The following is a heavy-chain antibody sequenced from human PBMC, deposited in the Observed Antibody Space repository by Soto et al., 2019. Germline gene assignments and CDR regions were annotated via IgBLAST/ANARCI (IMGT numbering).Heavy chain of an antibody. Sequence: VASVKVSCKASGYTFTGYYMHWVRQAPGQGLEWMGWINPNSGGTNYAQKFQGRVTMTRDTSTSTVYMELSSLRSEDTAVYYCARDGIDTMIVVVAFNGLPDYWGQGTLVTVSS. J-gene: IGHJ4*02. V-gene: IGHV1-2*02. CDR2: INPNSGGT. CDR3: ARDGIDTMIVVVAFNGLPDY. CDR1: GYTFTGYY. D-gene: IGHD3-22*01.